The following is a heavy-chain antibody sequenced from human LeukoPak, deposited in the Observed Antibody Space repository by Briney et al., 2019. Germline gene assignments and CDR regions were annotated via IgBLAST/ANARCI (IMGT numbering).Heavy chain of an antibody. CDR1: GFTFSSYS. V-gene: IGHV3-48*01. J-gene: IGHJ5*02. CDR3: ASHSIAVAGRILGWFDP. D-gene: IGHD6-19*01. Sequence: PGGSLRLSCAASGFTFSSYSMNWVRQAPGKGLEWVSYITSSSNTIYYADSVKGRFTISRDNAKNSLYLQMNSLRAEDTAVYYCASHSIAVAGRILGWFDPWGQGTLVTVSS. CDR2: ITSSSNTI.